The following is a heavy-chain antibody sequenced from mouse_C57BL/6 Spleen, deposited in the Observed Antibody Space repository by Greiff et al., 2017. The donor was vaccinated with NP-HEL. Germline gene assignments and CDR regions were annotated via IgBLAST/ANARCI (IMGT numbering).Heavy chain of an antibody. CDR3: ASEYNRLFDY. D-gene: IGHD1-3*01. CDR2: ISSCSSTI. V-gene: IGHV5-17*01. CDR1: GFTFSDYG. J-gene: IGHJ2*01. Sequence: EVQLKESGGGLVKPGGSLKLSCAASGFTFSDYGMHWVRQAPEKGLEWVAYISSCSSTIYYADTVKGRFTISRDNAKNTLFLQMTSLRSEDTAMYYCASEYNRLFDYWGQGTTLTVSS.